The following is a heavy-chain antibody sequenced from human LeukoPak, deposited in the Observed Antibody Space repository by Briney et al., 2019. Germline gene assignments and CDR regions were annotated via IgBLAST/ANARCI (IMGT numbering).Heavy chain of an antibody. CDR2: MNPNSGNT. CDR1: GYTFTSYD. Sequence: ASVKVSCKASGYTFTSYDINWVRQATGQGLEWMGWMNPNSGNTGYAQKFQGRVTMTRNTSISTAYMELSSLRSEDTAVYYCAREGGYCSGGSCYPYYYYYYGMDVWGQGTTVTV. D-gene: IGHD2-15*01. CDR3: AREGGYCSGGSCYPYYYYYYGMDV. V-gene: IGHV1-8*01. J-gene: IGHJ6*02.